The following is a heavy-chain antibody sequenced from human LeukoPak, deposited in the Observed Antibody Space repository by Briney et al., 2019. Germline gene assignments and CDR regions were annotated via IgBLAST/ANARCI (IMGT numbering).Heavy chain of an antibody. CDR1: GYTFTGYY. D-gene: IGHD2-8*01. V-gene: IGHV1-2*02. CDR2: INPNSSDT. CDR3: ARDEGYCTNGVCYPGYFDY. Sequence: ASVKVSCKASGYTFTGYYMLWVRQAPGQGLEWMGWINPNSSDTNYAQKFQGRVTMTRDTSISTAYMELSRLRSDDTAVYYCARDEGYCTNGVCYPGYFDYWGQGTLVTVSS. J-gene: IGHJ4*02.